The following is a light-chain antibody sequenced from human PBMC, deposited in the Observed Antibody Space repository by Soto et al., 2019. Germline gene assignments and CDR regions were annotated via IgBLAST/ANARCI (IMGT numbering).Light chain of an antibody. J-gene: IGKJ5*01. V-gene: IGKV3-20*01. CDR2: AAS. Sequence: EIALAQSPGTLSLSPGERATISCRASQSVFNNYLAWYQQTPGQAPRLLIYAASSRATDIPDRVSGIGSGTHFTLTISRLEPEDSAVYYCQQYGSSHPITFGQGTRLEIK. CDR1: QSVFNNY. CDR3: QQYGSSHPIT.